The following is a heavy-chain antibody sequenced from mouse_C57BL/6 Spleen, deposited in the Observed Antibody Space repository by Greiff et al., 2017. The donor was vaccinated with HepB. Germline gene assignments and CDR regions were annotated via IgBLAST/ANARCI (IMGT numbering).Heavy chain of an antibody. CDR1: GYTFTSYW. Sequence: QVHVKQPGAELVMPGASVKLSCKASGYTFTSYWMHWVKQRPGQGLEWIGEIDPSDSYTNYNQKFKGKSTLTVDKSSSTAYMQLSSLTSEDSAVYYCARSEDYDNYYYFDYWGQGTTLTVSS. CDR3: ARSEDYDNYYYFDY. CDR2: IDPSDSYT. J-gene: IGHJ2*01. V-gene: IGHV1-69*01. D-gene: IGHD2-4*01.